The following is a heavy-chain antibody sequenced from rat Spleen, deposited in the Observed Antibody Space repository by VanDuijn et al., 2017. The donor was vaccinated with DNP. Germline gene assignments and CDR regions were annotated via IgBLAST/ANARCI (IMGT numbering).Heavy chain of an antibody. D-gene: IGHD1-11*01. J-gene: IGHJ2*01. CDR1: GFSFSNFA. Sequence: EVRLMESGGGLVQPGRSLKLSCVASGFSFSNFAMAWVRQAPTKGLEWVASISASGGSTSYRDSVKGRFTISRDNAKSILYLQMDSLRSEDTATFYCTTDFERGYWGQGVMVTVSS. CDR2: ISASGGST. CDR3: TTDFERGY. V-gene: IGHV5-27*01.